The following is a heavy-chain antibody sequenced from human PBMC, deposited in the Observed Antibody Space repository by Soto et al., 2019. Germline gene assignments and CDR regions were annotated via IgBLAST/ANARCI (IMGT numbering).Heavy chain of an antibody. D-gene: IGHD1-26*01. J-gene: IGHJ6*02. CDR2: IKSKTDGGTA. V-gene: IGHV3-15*01. CDR3: STDIGIYGLDV. Sequence: EVQLVESGGGFVKPGGSLRLSCVASGLSFTTAWMSWVRQAPGKGPEWVGRIKSKTDGGTADYAAPVEGRVTISRDDSQNTLYLHMDSLKTEDTALYHCSTDIGIYGLDVWGQGTTVTVSS. CDR1: GLSFTTAW.